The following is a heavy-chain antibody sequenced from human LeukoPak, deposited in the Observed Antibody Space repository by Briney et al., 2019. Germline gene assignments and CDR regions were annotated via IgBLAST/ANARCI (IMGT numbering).Heavy chain of an antibody. CDR1: GFTFSSYW. V-gene: IGHV3-7*01. Sequence: GGSLRLSCAASGFTFSSYWMSWVRQAPGKGLEWVANIKQDGSEKYYVDSVKGRFTISRDNAKNSLHLQMNSLRAEDTAVYYCARATYDFWSGYRPSYFDYWGQGTLVTVSS. D-gene: IGHD3-3*01. J-gene: IGHJ4*02. CDR3: ARATYDFWSGYRPSYFDY. CDR2: IKQDGSEK.